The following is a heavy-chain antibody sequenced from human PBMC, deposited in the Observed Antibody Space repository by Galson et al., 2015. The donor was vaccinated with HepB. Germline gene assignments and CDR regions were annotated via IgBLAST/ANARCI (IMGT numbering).Heavy chain of an antibody. D-gene: IGHD6-19*01. CDR1: GYTFTSYG. Sequence: SVKVSCKASGYTFTSYGITWVRQAPGQGLEWMGWISAYNGNTNYAQKLQDRVTMTTDTSTSTVYMELRSLRSDDTAVYYCARVAVAGNGNNWFDPRGQGTLVTVSS. V-gene: IGHV1-18*01. J-gene: IGHJ5*02. CDR2: ISAYNGNT. CDR3: ARVAVAGNGNNWFDP.